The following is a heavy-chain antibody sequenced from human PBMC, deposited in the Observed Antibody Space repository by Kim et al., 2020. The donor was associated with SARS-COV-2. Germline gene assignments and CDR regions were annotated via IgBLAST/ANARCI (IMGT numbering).Heavy chain of an antibody. CDR2: INHSGST. CDR3: ARDYDIVVVIARQGGMDV. Sequence: SETLSLTCAVYGGSFSGYYWSWIRQPPGKGLEWIGEINHSGSTNYNPSLKSRVTISVDTSKNQFSLKLSSVTAADTAVYYCARDYDIVVVIARQGGMDVWGQGTTVTVSS. CDR1: GGSFSGYY. J-gene: IGHJ6*02. V-gene: IGHV4-34*01. D-gene: IGHD2-21*01.